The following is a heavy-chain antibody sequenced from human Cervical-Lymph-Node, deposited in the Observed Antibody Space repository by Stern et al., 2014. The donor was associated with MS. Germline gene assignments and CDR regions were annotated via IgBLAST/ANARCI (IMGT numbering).Heavy chain of an antibody. V-gene: IGHV3-11*01. CDR1: GFIFSDYY. D-gene: IGHD3-10*01. CDR3: ARAGGSADDF. Sequence: VQLVESGGGLVRPGGSLRLSCAASGFIFSDYYLPWIRQAPGKGLEWISYISSRDGTIYYADSGKGRFTISRDNAKKSLYLQMNSLRAEDTAVYYCARAGGSADDFWGQGTLVTVSS. CDR2: ISSRDGTI. J-gene: IGHJ4*02.